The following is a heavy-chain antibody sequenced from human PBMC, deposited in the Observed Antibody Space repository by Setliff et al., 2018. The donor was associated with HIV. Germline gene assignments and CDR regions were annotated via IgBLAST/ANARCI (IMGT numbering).Heavy chain of an antibody. D-gene: IGHD5-12*01. Sequence: PSETLSLTCAVSGYSISSGCCWGWIRQPPGKGLEWIGSMYHTGSTYYSPSLNSRFTISVDTSKNQFSLKLRSVTAADTAVYYCARQPLYNDYDWRSYYFDYWGQGSLVTVSS. J-gene: IGHJ4*02. CDR2: MYHTGST. CDR3: ARQPLYNDYDWRSYYFDY. V-gene: IGHV4-38-2*01. CDR1: GYSISSGCC.